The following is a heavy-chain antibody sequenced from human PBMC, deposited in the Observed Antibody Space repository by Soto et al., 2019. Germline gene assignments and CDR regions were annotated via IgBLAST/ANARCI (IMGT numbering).Heavy chain of an antibody. D-gene: IGHD3-22*01. J-gene: IGHJ4*02. Sequence: GGSLRLSCAASGFTFSSYAMHWVRQAPGKGLEWVAVISYDGSNKYYADSVKGRFTISRDNSKNTLYLQMNSLRAEDTAVYYCARERNFDNSRDFDYWGQGTPVTVSS. CDR2: ISYDGSNK. V-gene: IGHV3-30-3*01. CDR3: ARERNFDNSRDFDY. CDR1: GFTFSSYA.